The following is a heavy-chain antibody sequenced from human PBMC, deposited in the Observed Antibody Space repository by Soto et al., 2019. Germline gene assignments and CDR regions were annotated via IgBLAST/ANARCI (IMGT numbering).Heavy chain of an antibody. V-gene: IGHV4-39*01. CDR1: GGSISSSTYY. CDR2: IYYSGST. D-gene: IGHD6-13*01. CDR3: ARHGRGYTRYFQH. J-gene: IGHJ1*01. Sequence: QLQLQESGPGLVKPSEPLPLTCTVTGGSISSSTYYWGWIRQPPGKGLEWIGSIYYSGSTYYNPSLKSRVTISVDTSKNQFSLKLNSVTAADTAVYYCARHGRGYTRYFQHWGQGTLVTVSS.